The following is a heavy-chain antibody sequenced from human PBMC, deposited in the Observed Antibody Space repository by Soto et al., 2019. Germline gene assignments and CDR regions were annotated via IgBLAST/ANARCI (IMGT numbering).Heavy chain of an antibody. CDR3: ARESAYNIVLMVYVHQGYFDY. V-gene: IGHV4-34*01. D-gene: IGHD2-8*01. CDR1: GGSFSGYY. CDR2: INHSGST. J-gene: IGHJ4*02. Sequence: QVQLQQWGAGLLKPSETLSLTCAVYGGSFSGYYWSWIRQPPGKGLEWIGEINHSGSTNYNPALESRVTIAVDTSNNQFSLKLSSVTAADTSVYYCARESAYNIVLMVYVHQGYFDYWGQGTLVTVSS.